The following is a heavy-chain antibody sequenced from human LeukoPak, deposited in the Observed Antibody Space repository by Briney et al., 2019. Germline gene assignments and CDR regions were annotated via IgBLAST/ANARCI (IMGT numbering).Heavy chain of an antibody. Sequence: GASVKVSCKSSGYTFTRYGISWVRQAPGQGLEWMGWISTYNGNTNYAQKLQGRVTMTTDTSASTAYMELRSLRSDDTAVYYCASTALGYCSSTSCPTTFDYWGQGTLVTVSS. D-gene: IGHD2-2*01. CDR1: GYTFTRYG. V-gene: IGHV1-18*01. CDR3: ASTALGYCSSTSCPTTFDY. J-gene: IGHJ4*02. CDR2: ISTYNGNT.